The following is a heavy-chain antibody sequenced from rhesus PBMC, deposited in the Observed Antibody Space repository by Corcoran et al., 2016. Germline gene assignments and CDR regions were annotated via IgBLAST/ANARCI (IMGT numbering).Heavy chain of an antibody. D-gene: IGHD3-3*01. J-gene: IGHJ4*01. CDR3: ARARAGGYNFWSGYY. CDR2: INGNSGST. Sequence: VQLQASGPVVVTPSATLSLTCHVSGASISSYWWSWIRPPPGTGREWFGEINGNSGSTYYKPSLESRVTISKDASKNQFSLKLSSVPAADTAVYYCARARAGGYNFWSGYYWGQGVLVTVSS. V-gene: IGHV4-80*01. CDR1: GASISSYW.